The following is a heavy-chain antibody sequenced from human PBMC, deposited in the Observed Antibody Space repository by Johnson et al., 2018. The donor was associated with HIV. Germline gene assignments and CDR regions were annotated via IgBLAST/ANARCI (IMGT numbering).Heavy chain of an antibody. D-gene: IGHD4-17*01. CDR3: ARRPETGDRLWRAFDI. Sequence: QMQLVESGGGVVQPERSLRLSCSASAFTFSRHAMHWVRQAPGKGPEWVACISYDGSNKYYADSVRGRFTISRDNSKNTLSLQMKSLRVEDTAVYYCARRPETGDRLWRAFDIWGHGTMVTVSS. CDR2: ISYDGSNK. J-gene: IGHJ3*02. CDR1: AFTFSRHA. V-gene: IGHV3-30*04.